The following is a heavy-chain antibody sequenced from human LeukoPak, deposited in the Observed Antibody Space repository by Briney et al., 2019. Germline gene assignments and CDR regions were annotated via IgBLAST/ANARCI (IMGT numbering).Heavy chain of an antibody. D-gene: IGHD3-10*01. CDR3: ARDLGFGELLFGY. J-gene: IGHJ4*02. Sequence: GRSLRLSCAASGFTFSSYGMHWVRQAPGKGLEGVAVISYDGSNKYYADSVKGRFTISRDNSKNTLYLQMNSLRAEDTAVYYCARDLGFGELLFGYWGQGTLVTVSS. CDR2: ISYDGSNK. V-gene: IGHV3-30*03. CDR1: GFTFSSYG.